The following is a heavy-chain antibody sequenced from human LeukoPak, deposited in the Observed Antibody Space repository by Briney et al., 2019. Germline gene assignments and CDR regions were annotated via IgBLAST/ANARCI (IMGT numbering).Heavy chain of an antibody. CDR1: GATLSNYG. J-gene: IGHJ6*04. Sequence: SVKLSCKASGATLSNYGISWERHAPGQGLEWVGRIIPLLDMTTYAERFQGRVMITADRSTSTAYMQVSSLRSEDTAVYYCATDGRAAMGADYLYGLDVWGEGTTVSVCS. CDR2: IIPLLDMT. D-gene: IGHD2-2*01. V-gene: IGHV1-69*04. CDR3: ATDGRAAMGADYLYGLDV.